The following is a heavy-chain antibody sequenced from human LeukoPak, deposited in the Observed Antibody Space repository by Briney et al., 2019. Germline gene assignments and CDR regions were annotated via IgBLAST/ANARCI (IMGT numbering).Heavy chain of an antibody. CDR1: GGSFSGYY. J-gene: IGHJ4*02. CDR2: INHSGST. D-gene: IGHD5-24*01. V-gene: IGHV4-34*01. Sequence: SETLSLTCAVYGGSFSGYYWSWIRQPPGKGLEWIGEINHSGSTNYNPSLKSRVTISVDTSKNQFSLKLSSVTAADSAVYYCATEMATAIDYWGQGTRVTVTA. CDR3: ATEMATAIDY.